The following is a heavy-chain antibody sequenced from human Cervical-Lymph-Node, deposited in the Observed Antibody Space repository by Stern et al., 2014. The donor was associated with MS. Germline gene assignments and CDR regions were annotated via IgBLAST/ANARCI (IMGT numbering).Heavy chain of an antibody. J-gene: IGHJ4*02. CDR3: TLDTAY. Sequence: QVTLKESGPTLVKPTQTLTLTCTFSGFSLSTRGVGVGWIRQPPGKALEWLALIYWNDEKRYSPSLKSRLTIAKDTSKNQVVLTMTNMDPLDTAAYYCTLDTAYWGQGALVTVSS. CDR2: IYWNDEK. D-gene: IGHD2-21*02. CDR1: GFSLSTRGVG. V-gene: IGHV2-5*01.